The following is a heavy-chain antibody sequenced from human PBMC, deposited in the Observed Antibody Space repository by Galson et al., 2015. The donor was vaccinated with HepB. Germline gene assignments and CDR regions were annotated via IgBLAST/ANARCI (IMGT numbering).Heavy chain of an antibody. CDR1: GYSFTSYW. J-gene: IGHJ4*02. V-gene: IGHV5-10-1*01. Sequence: QSGAEVKKPGESLRISCKGSGYSFTSYWISWVRQMPGKGLEWMGRIDPSDSYTNYSPSFQGHVTISADKSISTAYLQWSSLKASDTAMYYCARLGDPYYDSSGYYYGFDYWGQGTLVTVSS. CDR3: ARLGDPYYDSSGYYYGFDY. CDR2: IDPSDSYT. D-gene: IGHD3-22*01.